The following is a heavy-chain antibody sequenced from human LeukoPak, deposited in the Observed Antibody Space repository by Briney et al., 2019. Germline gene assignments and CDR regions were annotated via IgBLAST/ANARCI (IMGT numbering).Heavy chain of an antibody. CDR3: ARDRYSSRSFELDY. Sequence: PGGSLRLSCAASGFTFSSYAMHWVRQAPGKGLEWVAVISYDGSNKYYADSVKGRFTISRDNSKNTLYLQMNSLRAEDTAVYYCARDRYSSRSFELDYWGQGTLATVSS. CDR2: ISYDGSNK. D-gene: IGHD6-13*01. V-gene: IGHV3-30*04. CDR1: GFTFSSYA. J-gene: IGHJ4*02.